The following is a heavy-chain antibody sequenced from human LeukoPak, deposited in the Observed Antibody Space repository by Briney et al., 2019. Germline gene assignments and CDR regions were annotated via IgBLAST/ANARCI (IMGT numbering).Heavy chain of an antibody. V-gene: IGHV3-48*01. Sequence: PGGSLRLSXAASGFTFSSYSMNWVRQAPGKGLEWVSYISSSSSTIYYADSVKGRFTISRDNAKNSLYLQMNSLRAEDTAVYYCARDRRGYFDYWGQGTLVTVSS. D-gene: IGHD3-16*01. CDR2: ISSSSSTI. J-gene: IGHJ4*02. CDR3: ARDRRGYFDY. CDR1: GFTFSSYS.